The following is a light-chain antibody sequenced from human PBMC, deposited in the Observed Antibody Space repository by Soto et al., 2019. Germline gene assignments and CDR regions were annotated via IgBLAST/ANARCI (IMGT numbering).Light chain of an antibody. J-gene: IGKJ1*01. V-gene: IGKV1-39*01. CDR1: QSISSH. Sequence: DIQMTHSPSSLSASVGDRVTITCRASQSISSHLNWYQQKAGKAPKLLISGVSSLESGVPSRFSGSGSGTDFTHTISSLQPEDIATYYCQHSYTTPRTFRQGNKVQIK. CDR2: GVS. CDR3: QHSYTTPRT.